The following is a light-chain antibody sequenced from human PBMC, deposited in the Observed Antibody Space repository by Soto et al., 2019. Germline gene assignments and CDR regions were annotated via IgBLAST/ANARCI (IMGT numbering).Light chain of an antibody. V-gene: IGKV1-33*01. Sequence: DIRMTQSPSSLSASVGDRVTITCQASQDISIYLHWYQQKPGKAPKLLIYDASNLETGVSSRFSGSESGTDFTFPISSLQPKDFATYSCKQYDNPPEGQIFTFGPGTKVDLK. CDR3: KQYDNPPEGQIFT. J-gene: IGKJ3*01. CDR2: DAS. CDR1: QDISIY.